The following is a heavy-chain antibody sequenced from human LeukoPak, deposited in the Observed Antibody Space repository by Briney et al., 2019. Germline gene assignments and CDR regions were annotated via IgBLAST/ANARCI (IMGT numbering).Heavy chain of an antibody. D-gene: IGHD3-10*01. Sequence: PRGALRLSCVAPGFTFVNYSMHWVGEAPGKGLKWVSGLVLESGNTGFADSVKGRFTISRDNAENSLYLQMNSLTPEDTAFYFCAKDMNSYGSGSSYNPWGPFDSWGQGTLVTVSS. J-gene: IGHJ4*02. CDR2: LVLESGNT. V-gene: IGHV3-9*01. CDR3: AKDMNSYGSGSSYNPWGPFDS. CDR1: GFTFVNYS.